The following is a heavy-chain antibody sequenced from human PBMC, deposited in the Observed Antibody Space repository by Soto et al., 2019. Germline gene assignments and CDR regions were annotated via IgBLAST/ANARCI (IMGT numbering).Heavy chain of an antibody. Sequence: QVQLHESVLGLVKPSETLSLTCTVSGGSIGSYYWSWIRQPPGKALEWIGYIYYRGNTNYNPSLKSRVTISVDTSKNQFSLKLSSVTAADTAVYYCARERGDYGDNRAEYWGQGTLVTVSS. CDR3: ARERGDYGDNRAEY. CDR2: IYYRGNT. J-gene: IGHJ4*02. D-gene: IGHD4-17*01. CDR1: GGSIGSYY. V-gene: IGHV4-59*12.